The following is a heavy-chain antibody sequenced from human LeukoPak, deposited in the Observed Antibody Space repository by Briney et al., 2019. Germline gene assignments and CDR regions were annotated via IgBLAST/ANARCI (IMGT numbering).Heavy chain of an antibody. CDR2: INPNSGGT. V-gene: IGHV1-2*02. J-gene: IGHJ3*02. D-gene: IGHD3-22*01. CDR3: ARYDSRGDLAFDI. CDR1: GYTFTGYY. Sequence: ASVKVSFKASGYTFTGYYMHWVRQAPGQGLEWMGWINPNSGGTNYAQKFQGRVTMTRDTSISTAYMELSRLRSDDTAVYYCARYDSRGDLAFDIWGQGTMVTVSS.